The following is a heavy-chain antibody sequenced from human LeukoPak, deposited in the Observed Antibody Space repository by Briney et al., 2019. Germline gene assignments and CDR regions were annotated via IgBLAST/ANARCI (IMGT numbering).Heavy chain of an antibody. J-gene: IGHJ6*03. CDR2: IYHSMRT. CDR1: GYSISSAYY. D-gene: IGHD4-17*01. V-gene: IGHV4-38-2*01. CDR3: VRHDYAGDYYYYMDV. Sequence: PSETLSLTCAVSGYSISSAYYWGWIRQPPGKGLEWIGSIYHSMRTYYNPSLKSRVTKSVDTSKNQFSLKLSSVTAADTAVYYCVRHDYAGDYYYYMDVWGKGTTVTVSS.